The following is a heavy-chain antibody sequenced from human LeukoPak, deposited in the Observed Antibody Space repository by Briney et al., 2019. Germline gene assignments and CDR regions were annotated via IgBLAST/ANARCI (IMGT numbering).Heavy chain of an antibody. CDR2: ITTTGDIT. V-gene: IGHV3-23*01. CDR3: AKAGSIAARPPIFDY. D-gene: IGHD6-6*01. J-gene: IGHJ4*02. Sequence: PGGSLRLSCADSGFTFSSYGMSWVRQAPGKGLEWVSGITTTGDITYYADSVKGRFTISRDNSKNTLFLQMNSLRAEDTAVYYCAKAGSIAARPPIFDYWGQGTLVTVSS. CDR1: GFTFSSYG.